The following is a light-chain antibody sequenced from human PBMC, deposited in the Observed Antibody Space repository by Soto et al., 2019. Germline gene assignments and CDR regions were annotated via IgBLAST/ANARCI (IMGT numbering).Light chain of an antibody. CDR2: DTY. Sequence: EILLTQSPASLSLSPGERATPSCRASQNVSYFFAWYRQKPGQAPRLLIYDTYHRATGFSPRFSGSGSGTEFTLTISSLEPEDSAVYYCHQRSSWPLTFGGGTKVDIK. CDR1: QNVSYF. J-gene: IGKJ4*01. V-gene: IGKV3-11*01. CDR3: HQRSSWPLT.